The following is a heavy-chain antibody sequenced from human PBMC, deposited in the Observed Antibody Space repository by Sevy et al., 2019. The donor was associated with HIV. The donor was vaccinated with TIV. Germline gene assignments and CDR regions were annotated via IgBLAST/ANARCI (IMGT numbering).Heavy chain of an antibody. J-gene: IGHJ6*02. CDR2: ISFDGSNK. V-gene: IGHV3-30-3*01. D-gene: IGHD1-7*01. CDR3: ARRGDWNSDDFDRPPLYYHGMDV. Sequence: GGSLRLSCTPSGFTFSGYALHWIRQAPGKRLEWLAVISFDGSNKYYADSVEGRFTISRDNFKDTLYLQMNSLTTDDTAVYFCARRGDWNSDDFDRPPLYYHGMDVWGQGIAVTVSS. CDR1: GFTFSGYA.